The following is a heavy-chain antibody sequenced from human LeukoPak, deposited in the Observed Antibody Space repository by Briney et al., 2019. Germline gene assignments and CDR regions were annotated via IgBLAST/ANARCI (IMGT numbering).Heavy chain of an antibody. V-gene: IGHV3-48*03. CDR2: ISSSGSTI. Sequence: GGSLRLSCAASGFTFSSYEMNWVRQAPGKGLEWVSYISSSGSTIYYADSVKGRFTISRDNAKNSLYLQMNSLRAEDTAVYYCARDRGYCSGGRCYSEGLGHMDVWGKGTTVTVSS. CDR1: GFTFSSYE. J-gene: IGHJ6*03. CDR3: ARDRGYCSGGRCYSEGLGHMDV. D-gene: IGHD2-15*01.